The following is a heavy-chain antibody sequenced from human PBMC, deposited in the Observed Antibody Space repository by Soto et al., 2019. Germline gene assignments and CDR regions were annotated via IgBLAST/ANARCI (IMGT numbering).Heavy chain of an antibody. CDR3: ARHVQYYYDSSGQSWGAFDI. D-gene: IGHD3-22*01. Sequence: GASVKVSCKASGGTFSSYAISWVRQAPGQGLEWMGGIIPIFGTANYAQKFQGRVTITADESTSTAYMELSSLRSEDTAVYYCARHVQYYYDSSGQSWGAFDIWGQGTMVTVSS. CDR1: GGTFSSYA. CDR2: IIPIFGTA. J-gene: IGHJ3*02. V-gene: IGHV1-69*13.